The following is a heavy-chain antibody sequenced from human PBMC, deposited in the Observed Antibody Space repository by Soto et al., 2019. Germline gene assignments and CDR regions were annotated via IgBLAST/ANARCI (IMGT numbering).Heavy chain of an antibody. V-gene: IGHV4-31*03. Sequence: KPSETLSLTCTVSGGSISSGGYYWSWIRQHPGKGLEWIGYIYYSGSTYYNPSLKSRVTISVDTSKNQFSLKLSSVTAADTAVYYCARERARDYYDSSGYYFDYWGQGTLVTVSS. CDR3: ARERARDYYDSSGYYFDY. J-gene: IGHJ4*02. CDR2: IYYSGST. D-gene: IGHD3-22*01. CDR1: GGSISSGGYY.